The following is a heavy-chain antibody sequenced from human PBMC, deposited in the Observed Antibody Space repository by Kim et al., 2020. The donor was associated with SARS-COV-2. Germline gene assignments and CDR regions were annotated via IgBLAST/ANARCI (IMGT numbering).Heavy chain of an antibody. D-gene: IGHD6-19*01. J-gene: IGHJ4*02. Sequence: GGSLRLSCAASGFTFSDYEMNWVRQAPGKGLEWVSQISSSGSIRSYADSVKGRFTISRDNAKNSQYLQMHSLRAEDTAVYYCVRDARGWAGYFDYWGQG. CDR2: ISSSGSIR. V-gene: IGHV3-48*03. CDR3: VRDARGWAGYFDY. CDR1: GFTFSDYE.